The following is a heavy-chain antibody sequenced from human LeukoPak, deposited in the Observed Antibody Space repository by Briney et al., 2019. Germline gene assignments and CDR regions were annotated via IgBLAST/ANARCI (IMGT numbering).Heavy chain of an antibody. D-gene: IGHD6-6*01. CDR2: VNSNSGNT. J-gene: IGHJ5*02. V-gene: IGHV1-8*01. Sequence: ASVKVSCKASGYTFTSYDINWVRQATGQGLEWMGWVNSNSGNTGYAQKFQGRVTMTRNTSISTAYMELSSLRSEDTAVYYCARGRSIAARHWFDPWGQGTLVTASS. CDR1: GYTFTSYD. CDR3: ARGRSIAARHWFDP.